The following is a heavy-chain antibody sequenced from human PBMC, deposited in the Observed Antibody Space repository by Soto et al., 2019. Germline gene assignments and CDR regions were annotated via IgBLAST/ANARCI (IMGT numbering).Heavy chain of an antibody. J-gene: IGHJ5*02. Sequence: SETLSLTCTVSGGSVSSGSYYWSWIRQPPGKGLEWIGYIYYSGSTNYNPSLKSRVTISVDTSKNQFSLKLGSVTAADTAVYYCASGIAAAGGLDPWGQGTLVTVSS. CDR2: IYYSGST. D-gene: IGHD6-13*01. CDR1: GGSVSSGSYY. V-gene: IGHV4-61*01. CDR3: ASGIAAAGGLDP.